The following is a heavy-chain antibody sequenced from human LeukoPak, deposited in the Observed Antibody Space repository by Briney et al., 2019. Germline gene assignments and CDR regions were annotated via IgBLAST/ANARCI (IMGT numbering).Heavy chain of an antibody. Sequence: KPGGSLRLSCAASGFTFSSYSMNWVRQAPGKGLEWVSSISSSSSYIYYADSVKGRFTISRDNAKNSLYLQMNSLRAEDTAVYYCASPRGAYDSSGYLHWGQGTLVTVSS. J-gene: IGHJ4*02. D-gene: IGHD3-22*01. CDR3: ASPRGAYDSSGYLH. V-gene: IGHV3-21*01. CDR1: GFTFSSYS. CDR2: ISSSSSYI.